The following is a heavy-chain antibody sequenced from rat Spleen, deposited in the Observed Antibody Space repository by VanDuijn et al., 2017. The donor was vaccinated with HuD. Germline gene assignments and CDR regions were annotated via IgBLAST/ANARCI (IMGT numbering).Heavy chain of an antibody. V-gene: IGHV5-29*01. Sequence: EVQLVESDGGLVQPGRSLKLSCAASGFTFSDYYMAWVRQAPTKGLEWVATLSYDGHTTYYRDSVKGRFTISRDIAKSTLYLQMDSLRSEDTATYYCARGGFFRYWGQGVMVTVSS. CDR2: LSYDGHTT. D-gene: IGHD1-6*01. J-gene: IGHJ2*01. CDR1: GFTFSDYY. CDR3: ARGGFFRY.